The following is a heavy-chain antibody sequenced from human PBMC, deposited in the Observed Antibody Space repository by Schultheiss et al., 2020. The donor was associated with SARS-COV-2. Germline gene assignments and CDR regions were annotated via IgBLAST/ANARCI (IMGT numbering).Heavy chain of an antibody. D-gene: IGHD6-19*01. CDR1: GFTFSSYA. J-gene: IGHJ4*02. CDR2: ISYDGSNK. CDR3: TKSRWGGYYFDY. V-gene: IGHV3-30*18. Sequence: GESLKIPCAASGFTFSSYAMHWVRQAPGKGLEWVAVISYDGSNKYYADAMKGRFTISRDNSKNLLYLQMNSLKTEDTAVYYCTKSRWGGYYFDYWGQGTLVTVSS.